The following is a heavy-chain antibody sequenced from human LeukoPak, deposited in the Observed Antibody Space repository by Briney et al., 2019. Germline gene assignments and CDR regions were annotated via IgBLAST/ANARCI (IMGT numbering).Heavy chain of an antibody. CDR2: IYYSGST. CDR1: GGSISSSSYY. J-gene: IGHJ4*02. Sequence: PSETLSLTCTVSGGSISSSSYYWGWIRQPPGKGLEWIGSIYYSGSTYYNPSLKSRVTISVDTSKNQFSLKLSSVTAADTAVYYCARLTYYYDSSGYYVDYWGQGTLVTVSS. CDR3: ARLTYYYDSSGYYVDY. D-gene: IGHD3-22*01. V-gene: IGHV4-39*01.